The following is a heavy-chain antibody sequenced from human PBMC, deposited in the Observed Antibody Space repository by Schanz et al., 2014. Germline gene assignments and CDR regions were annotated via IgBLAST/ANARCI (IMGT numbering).Heavy chain of an antibody. CDR2: LWHDGSKK. J-gene: IGHJ3*01. CDR3: ARELPGVVAFDF. CDR1: GFTFSSYD. Sequence: VQLLESGGGVVQPGRSLRLSCVASGFTFSSYDVFWVRQAPGKGLEWVAILWHDGSKKYYADSVRGRITMSRDNSKNTMYLQINNLRADDTAVYYCARELPGVVAFDFWGQGTMVTVSS. D-gene: IGHD7-27*01. V-gene: IGHV3-33*01.